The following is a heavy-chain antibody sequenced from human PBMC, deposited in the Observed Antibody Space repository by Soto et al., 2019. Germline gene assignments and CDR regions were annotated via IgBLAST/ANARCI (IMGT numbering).Heavy chain of an antibody. CDR3: ARQGGVYIAAAGFDY. CDR2: IYYSGST. Sequence: QLQLQESGPGLVKPSETLSLTCTVSGGSISSSSYYWGWIRQPPGKGLEWIGSIYYSGSTYYNPSLKRSVTISVDTSKNQFSLKLSSVTAADTAVYYCARQGGVYIAAAGFDYWGQGTLVTVSS. J-gene: IGHJ4*02. V-gene: IGHV4-39*01. CDR1: GGSISSSSYY. D-gene: IGHD6-13*01.